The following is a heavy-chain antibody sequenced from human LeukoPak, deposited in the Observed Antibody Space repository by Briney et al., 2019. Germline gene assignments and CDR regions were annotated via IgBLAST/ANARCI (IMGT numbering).Heavy chain of an antibody. Sequence: ASVKVSCKASGYTFTSYGTSWVRQAPGQGLEWMGWISAYNGNTNYAQKLQGRVTMTTDTSTSTAYMELRSLRSGDTAVYYCARVGDSGYDYVVDYWGQGTLVTVSS. D-gene: IGHD5-12*01. V-gene: IGHV1-18*01. CDR1: GYTFTSYG. CDR2: ISAYNGNT. J-gene: IGHJ4*02. CDR3: ARVGDSGYDYVVDY.